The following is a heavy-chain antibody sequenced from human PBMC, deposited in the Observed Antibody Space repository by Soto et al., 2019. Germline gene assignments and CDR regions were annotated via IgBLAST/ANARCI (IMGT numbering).Heavy chain of an antibody. CDR1: GADINTYS. D-gene: IGHD6-19*01. CDR3: ARDREAGYNFYYGMDV. V-gene: IGHV4-4*07. CDR2: IYTSASI. J-gene: IGHJ6*02. Sequence: SETLSLTCSVSGADINTYSWTWIRQPSGKGLEWIGRIYTSASINYNPSLKGRVTLSVDTSTNQVSLRLASVTAADTAIYYCARDREAGYNFYYGMDVWGQGTTVTVSS.